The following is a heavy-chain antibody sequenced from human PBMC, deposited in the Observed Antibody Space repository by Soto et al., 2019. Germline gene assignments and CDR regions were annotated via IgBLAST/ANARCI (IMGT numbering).Heavy chain of an antibody. D-gene: IGHD3-22*01. Sequence: SETLSLTCAVYGGSFSGYYWSWIRQPPGKGLEWIGEINHGGSTNYNPSLKSRVTMSLDTAKNQFSLKLTSVTAADTSVYYCARGPEYYYSGSGYVDYWGRGTLVTVSS. CDR1: GGSFSGYY. CDR3: ARGPEYYYSGSGYVDY. J-gene: IGHJ4*02. CDR2: INHGGST. V-gene: IGHV4-34*01.